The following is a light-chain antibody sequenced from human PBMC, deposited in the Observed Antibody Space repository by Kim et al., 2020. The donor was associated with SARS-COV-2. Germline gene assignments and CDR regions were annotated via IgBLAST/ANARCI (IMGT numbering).Light chain of an antibody. CDR1: QSVLYSSNNKNY. CDR2: WAS. J-gene: IGKJ2*01. Sequence: DIVMTQSPDSLAVSLGERATINCKSSQSVLYSSNNKNYLAWYQQKPGQPPKPLIYWASTRESGVPDRFSGSGSGTDFTLTISSLQAEDVAVYYCQQYYSTLPYTFGQGTKLEI. V-gene: IGKV4-1*01. CDR3: QQYYSTLPYT.